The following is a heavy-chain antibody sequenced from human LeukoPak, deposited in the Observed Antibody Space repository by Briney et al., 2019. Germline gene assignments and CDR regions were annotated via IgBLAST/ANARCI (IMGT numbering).Heavy chain of an antibody. CDR3: AREKDGMDV. Sequence: GSLRLSCAASGFTFTSYSMNWVRQAPGKGLEWVALIWYDGSNKYYADSVKGRFTISRDNSKNTLYLQMNSLRAEDTAVYYCAREKDGMDVWGQGTTVTVSS. CDR2: IWYDGSNK. J-gene: IGHJ6*02. CDR1: GFTFTSYS. V-gene: IGHV3-33*08.